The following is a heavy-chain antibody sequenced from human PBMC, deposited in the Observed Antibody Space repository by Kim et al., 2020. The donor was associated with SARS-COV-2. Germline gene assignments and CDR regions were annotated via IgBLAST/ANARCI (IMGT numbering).Heavy chain of an antibody. CDR3: AKDFDRLGELSSN. V-gene: IGHV3-23*01. J-gene: IGHJ4*02. Sequence: YADSVKGRFTISRDNAKNTLYLQMNSLRAEDTAVYYCAKDFDRLGELSSNWGQGTLVTVSS. D-gene: IGHD3-16*02.